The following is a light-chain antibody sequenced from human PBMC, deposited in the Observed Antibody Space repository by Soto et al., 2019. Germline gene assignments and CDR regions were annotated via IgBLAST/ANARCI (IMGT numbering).Light chain of an antibody. J-gene: IGLJ1*01. CDR3: SSFTSSSTRV. CDR1: SSDVGGYNF. V-gene: IGLV2-14*03. Sequence: QSALTQPASVSGSPGQSITISCTGTSSDVGGYNFVSWYQHHPGEAPKLMIYDVSGRPSGVSNRFSGSKSGYTASLTISGLQPEDEADYYCSSFTSSSTRVFGTGTKLTGL. CDR2: DVS.